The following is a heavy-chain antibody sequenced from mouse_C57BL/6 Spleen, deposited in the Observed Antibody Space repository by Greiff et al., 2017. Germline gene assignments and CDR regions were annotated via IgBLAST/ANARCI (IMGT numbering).Heavy chain of an antibody. CDR1: GYTFTSYW. CDR3: ARQPTGYFDV. Sequence: QVQLQQPGAELVRPGTSVKLSCKASGYTFTSYWLQWVKQRPGQGLEWIGVVDPSDSCTIYNQKFNGKATLTVDTSSSTAYMQLSSLTSEDSAVYYCARQPTGYFDVWGTGTTVTVSS. J-gene: IGHJ1*03. CDR2: VDPSDSCT. D-gene: IGHD2-10*01. V-gene: IGHV1-59*01.